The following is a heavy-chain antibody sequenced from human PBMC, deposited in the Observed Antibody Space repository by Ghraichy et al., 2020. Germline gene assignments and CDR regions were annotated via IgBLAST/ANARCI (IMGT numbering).Heavy chain of an antibody. CDR3: ARGGYPGMDV. CDR1: GGSFSGYY. J-gene: IGHJ6*02. V-gene: IGHV4-34*01. Sequence: LRLSCAVYGGSFSGYYWSWIRQPPGKGLEWIVEINHSGSTNYNPSLKSRVTISVDTSKNQFSLKLSSVTAADTAVYYCARGGYPGMDVWGQGTTVTVSS. CDR2: INHSGST. D-gene: IGHD1-1*01.